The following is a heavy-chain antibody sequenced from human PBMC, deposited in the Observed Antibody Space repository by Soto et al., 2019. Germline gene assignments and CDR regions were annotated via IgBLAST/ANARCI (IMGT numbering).Heavy chain of an antibody. CDR1: GGSITSGSYY. CDR3: VRDLSGRSDY. Sequence: SETLSLTCTVSGGSITSGSYYWSWVRQHPGKGLEWIGCIYYNGKSNYNPSLRSRVTMSVATSKNQFSLSLSSVTAADTAVYYCVRDLSGRSDYWGQGTLVTVSS. V-gene: IGHV4-31*03. J-gene: IGHJ4*02. CDR2: IYYNGKS. D-gene: IGHD1-26*01.